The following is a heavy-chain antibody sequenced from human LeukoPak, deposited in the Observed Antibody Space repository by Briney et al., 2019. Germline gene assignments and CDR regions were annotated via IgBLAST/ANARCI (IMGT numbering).Heavy chain of an antibody. V-gene: IGHV3-30*03. CDR1: GFTFSSYG. CDR2: ISYDGSNK. Sequence: PGRSLRLSCAASGFTFSSYGVHWVRQAPGKGLEWVAVISYDGSNKYYADSVKGRFTISRDNSKNTLYLQMNSLRAEDTAVYYCATDGGGGQGTLVTVSS. J-gene: IGHJ4*02. D-gene: IGHD4-23*01. CDR3: ATDGG.